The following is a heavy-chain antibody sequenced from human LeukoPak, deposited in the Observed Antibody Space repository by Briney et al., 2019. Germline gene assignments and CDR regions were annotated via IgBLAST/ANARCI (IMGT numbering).Heavy chain of an antibody. CDR2: IYPDDSDI. CDR3: ARLHYYGSSAYYLYYFDY. V-gene: IGHV5-51*01. CDR1: GYSFTSFW. Sequence: PGESLKISCQGSGYSFTSFWIAWVRQMPGKGLEWMGIIYPDDSDIRYSPSFQGQVTISADKSISAAYLQWSSLKASDTAMYYCARLHYYGSSAYYLYYFDYWGQGTLVTVSS. J-gene: IGHJ4*02. D-gene: IGHD3-22*01.